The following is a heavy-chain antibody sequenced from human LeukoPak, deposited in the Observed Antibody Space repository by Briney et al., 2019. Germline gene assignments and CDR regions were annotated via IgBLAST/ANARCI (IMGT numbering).Heavy chain of an antibody. Sequence: ASVKVSFKASGYTFTSYGINWVRQATGQGLEWMGWMNPNSGNTGYAQKFQGRVTMTRNTSISTAYMELSSLRSEDTAVYYCARDNDSRDPPHFDYWGQGTLVTVSS. CDR1: GYTFTSYG. V-gene: IGHV1-8*01. J-gene: IGHJ4*02. D-gene: IGHD3-16*01. CDR2: MNPNSGNT. CDR3: ARDNDSRDPPHFDY.